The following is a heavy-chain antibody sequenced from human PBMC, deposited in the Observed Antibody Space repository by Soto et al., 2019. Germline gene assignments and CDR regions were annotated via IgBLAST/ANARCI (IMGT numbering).Heavy chain of an antibody. CDR3: AKPSGLATAGSAFDY. CDR1: GFNFINYP. CDR2: ISGNGRGT. Sequence: GGSLRLSCATSGFNFINYPMSWVRQAPGKGLEWVSKISGNGRGTYYADSVKGRFTISRDNSKNTVYLQMNTLRAEDTAVYYCAKPSGLATAGSAFDYWGQGILVTVSS. J-gene: IGHJ4*02. D-gene: IGHD6-13*01. V-gene: IGHV3-23*01.